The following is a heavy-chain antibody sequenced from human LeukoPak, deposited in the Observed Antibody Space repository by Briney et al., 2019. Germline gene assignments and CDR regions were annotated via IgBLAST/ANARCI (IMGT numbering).Heavy chain of an antibody. CDR3: ARRRRYDILTGYSSFDY. CDR2: IYYSGST. Sequence: SETLSLTCTVSGGSISSSSYYWGWIRQPPGKGLEWIGSIYYSGSTYYNPSLKSRVTISVYTSKNQFSLKLSSVTAADTAVYYCARRRRYDILTGYSSFDYWGQGTLVTVSS. D-gene: IGHD3-9*01. V-gene: IGHV4-39*01. J-gene: IGHJ4*02. CDR1: GGSISSSSYY.